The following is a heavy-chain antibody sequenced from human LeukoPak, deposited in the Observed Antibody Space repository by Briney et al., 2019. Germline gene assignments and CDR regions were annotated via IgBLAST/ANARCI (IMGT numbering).Heavy chain of an antibody. D-gene: IGHD2-2*02. CDR1: GGTFSSYA. Sequence: SVKVSCKASGGTFSSYAISWVRQAPGQGLEWMGRIIPILGIANYAQKFQGRVTITADKSTSTAYMELSSLRSEDTAVYYCAREMEYCSGTSCYMSYWGQGTLVTVSS. CDR2: IIPILGIA. CDR3: AREMEYCSGTSCYMSY. J-gene: IGHJ4*02. V-gene: IGHV1-69*04.